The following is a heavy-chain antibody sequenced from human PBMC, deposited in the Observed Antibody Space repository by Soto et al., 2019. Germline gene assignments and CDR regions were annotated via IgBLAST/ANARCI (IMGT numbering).Heavy chain of an antibody. CDR3: GRGPSSGCLDS. Sequence: QVQFVQSGAEVKKPGASVEVSCKTSGYTFTDYTLHWMRQAPGQRIEWMGWINPANGATMYSQKFLGRVSITGDTSATTIYMDLSSLTSEDTAVYYCGRGPSSGCLDSWGQGTLVTVSS. D-gene: IGHD5-12*01. CDR2: INPANGAT. V-gene: IGHV1-3*01. J-gene: IGHJ4*02. CDR1: GYTFTDYT.